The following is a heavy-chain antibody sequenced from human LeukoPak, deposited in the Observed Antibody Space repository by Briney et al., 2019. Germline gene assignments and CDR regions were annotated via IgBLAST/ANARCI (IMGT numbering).Heavy chain of an antibody. CDR2: INPNSGGT. CDR1: GYTFTGYY. CDR3: ARVVRNDHGGNSGSDY. J-gene: IGHJ4*02. V-gene: IGHV1-2*02. D-gene: IGHD4-23*01. Sequence: GASVKVSCKASGYTFTGYYMHWVRQAPGQGLEWMGWINPNSGGTNYAQKFQGRVTMTRDTSISTAYMELSRLRSDDTAVYYCARVVRNDHGGNSGSDYWGQGTLVTVSS.